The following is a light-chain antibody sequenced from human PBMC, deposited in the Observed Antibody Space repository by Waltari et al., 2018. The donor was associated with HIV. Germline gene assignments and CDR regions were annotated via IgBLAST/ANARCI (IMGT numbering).Light chain of an antibody. CDR1: RSAFEIYYL. CDR2: EVM. J-gene: IGLJ3*02. CDR3: CSYVGGDTWV. Sequence: QSALTQPASVSGSPGQSITISCTGTRSAFEIYYLVSWYQQHPGKAPKLLLYEVMKRPSGVSTRFSGSMSANTASLTISGLQAEDEADYYCCSYVGGDTWVFGGGTKLTVL. V-gene: IGLV2-23*02.